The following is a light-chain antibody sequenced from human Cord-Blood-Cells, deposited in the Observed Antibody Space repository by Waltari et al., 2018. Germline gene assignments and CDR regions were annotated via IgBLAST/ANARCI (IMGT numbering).Light chain of an antibody. J-gene: IGLJ3*02. Sequence: QSAMTQPASVSGSPGQSITLTCTGTSSDVSGDNYVSWYQQHPGKPPKLMIYDVSNRPSGVSNRFSGSKSGNTASLTISGLQAEDEADYYCSSYTSSSTWVFGGGTKLTVL. CDR1: SSDVSGDNY. CDR3: SSYTSSSTWV. V-gene: IGLV2-14*01. CDR2: DVS.